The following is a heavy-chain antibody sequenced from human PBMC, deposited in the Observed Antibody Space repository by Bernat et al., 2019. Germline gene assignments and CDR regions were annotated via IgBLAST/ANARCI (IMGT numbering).Heavy chain of an antibody. V-gene: IGHV3-73*01. J-gene: IGHJ4*02. D-gene: IGHD6-13*01. Sequence: EVQLAESGGGLVQPGGPLKLSFAASGLTFSDSTMQWVRQAPGKGLEWVGRVRTKANGFAKSYDASMKGRFTISRDDSKNTAYLKMNSLKMEDTDVYYCTRSGAIAGQTFDYWGQGTLVTVSS. CDR3: TRSGAIAGQTFDY. CDR2: VRTKANGFAK. CDR1: GLTFSDST.